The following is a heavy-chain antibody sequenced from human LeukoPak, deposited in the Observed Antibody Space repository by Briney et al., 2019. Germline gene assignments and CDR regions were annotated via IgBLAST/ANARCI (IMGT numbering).Heavy chain of an antibody. CDR2: ISGSGGST. Sequence: GGSLRLSCAASGFTFSSYAMSWVRQAPGKGLEWVSAISGSGGSTYYADSVRGRFTISRDNAKNSLYLQMNSLRAEDTAVYYCARDGAVADRSFDYWGQGTLVTVSS. V-gene: IGHV3-23*01. CDR3: ARDGAVADRSFDY. J-gene: IGHJ4*02. D-gene: IGHD6-19*01. CDR1: GFTFSSYA.